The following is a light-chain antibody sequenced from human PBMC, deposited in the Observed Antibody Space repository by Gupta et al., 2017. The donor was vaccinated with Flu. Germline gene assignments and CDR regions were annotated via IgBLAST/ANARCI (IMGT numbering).Light chain of an antibody. CDR3: QHSYSTPYT. CDR1: QSISCY. V-gene: IGKV1-39*01. J-gene: IGKJ5*01. CDR2: AGS. Sequence: DIKMTQSPSSLSASVGDRVTITCRASQSISCYLNWYQQKPGKAPKLLYYAGSSLQSGVPSRCSGSGSGTDSTLTSSRQQPEDFATYCYQHSYSTPYTFGQGTRLEIK.